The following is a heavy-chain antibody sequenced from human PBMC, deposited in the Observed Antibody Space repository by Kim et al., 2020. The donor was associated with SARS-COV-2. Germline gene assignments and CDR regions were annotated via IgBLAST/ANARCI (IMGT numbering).Heavy chain of an antibody. Sequence: SETLSLTCAVYGGSFSGYYWSWIRQPPGKGLEWIGEINHSGSTNYNPSLKSRVTISVDTSKNQFSLKLSSVTAADTAVYYCARDAVPAATIDYWGQGTLV. D-gene: IGHD2-2*01. CDR1: GGSFSGYY. J-gene: IGHJ4*02. CDR2: INHSGST. V-gene: IGHV4-34*01. CDR3: ARDAVPAATIDY.